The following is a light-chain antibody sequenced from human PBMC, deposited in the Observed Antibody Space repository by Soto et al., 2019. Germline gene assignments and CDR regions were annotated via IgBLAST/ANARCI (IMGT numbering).Light chain of an antibody. J-gene: IGKJ5*01. CDR1: QGISSY. V-gene: IGKV1-9*01. CDR3: QQANSFPLT. CDR2: AAS. Sequence: DIQLTQSPSFLSASVGDRVIITCRASQGISSYLAWYQEKPGKAPKLLIYAASTLQSGVPSRFSGSGSGTEFTLTISSLQPEDFATYYCQQANSFPLTFGQGTRLEIK.